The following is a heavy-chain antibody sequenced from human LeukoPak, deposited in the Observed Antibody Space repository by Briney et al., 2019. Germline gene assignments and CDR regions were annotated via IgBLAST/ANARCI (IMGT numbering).Heavy chain of an antibody. CDR2: INPNSGGT. CDR3: ARDFRAVGAIRDDY. V-gene: IGHV1-2*02. Sequence: ASVKVSCKASGYTFTGYYMHWVRQAPGQGLEWMGWINPNSGGTNYAQKFQGRVTMTRDTSISTAYMELSRLRSDDTAVYYCARDFRAVGAIRDDYWGQGTLVAVSS. CDR1: GYTFTGYY. J-gene: IGHJ4*02. D-gene: IGHD1-26*01.